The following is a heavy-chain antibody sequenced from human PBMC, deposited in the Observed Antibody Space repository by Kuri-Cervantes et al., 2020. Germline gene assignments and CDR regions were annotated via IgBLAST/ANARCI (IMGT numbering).Heavy chain of an antibody. Sequence: ASVKVSCKASGGSFTGYYMHWVRQAPGQGLEWMGWMNPNSGNTGYAQKFQGRVTMTRNTSISTAYMELSSLRSEDTAVYYCARRAALGIAAAGYWGQGTLVTVSS. V-gene: IGHV1-8*02. CDR1: GGSFTGYY. D-gene: IGHD6-13*01. CDR2: MNPNSGNT. J-gene: IGHJ4*02. CDR3: ARRAALGIAAAGY.